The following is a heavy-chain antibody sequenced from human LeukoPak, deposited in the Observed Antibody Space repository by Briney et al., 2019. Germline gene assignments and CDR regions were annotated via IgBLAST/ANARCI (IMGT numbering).Heavy chain of an antibody. J-gene: IGHJ4*02. CDR3: ARGLDVDTAMGTDY. Sequence: PGGSLRLSCAASGFTVSSNYMSWVRQAPGKGLEWVSVIYSGGSTYYADSVKGRFTISRDNSKNTLYLQMNSLRAEDTAVYYCARGLDVDTAMGTDYWGQGTLVTVSS. CDR2: IYSGGST. V-gene: IGHV3-53*01. D-gene: IGHD5-18*01. CDR1: GFTVSSNY.